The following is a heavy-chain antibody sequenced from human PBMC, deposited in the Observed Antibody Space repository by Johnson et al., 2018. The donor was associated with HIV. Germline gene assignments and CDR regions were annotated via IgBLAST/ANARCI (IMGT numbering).Heavy chain of an antibody. J-gene: IGHJ3*02. D-gene: IGHD3-22*01. CDR3: AKVYYDSSGYDI. CDR2: ISYDGSNK. CDR1: GFTFSSYG. V-gene: IGHV3-30*18. Sequence: QVQLVESGGGVVQPGRSLRLSCAASGFTFSSYGMHWVRQAPGKGLEWVAVISYDGSNKYYADSVKGRITISRDNAKNSLYLQMNSLRAEDTALYYCAKVYYDSSGYDIWGQGTMVTVSS.